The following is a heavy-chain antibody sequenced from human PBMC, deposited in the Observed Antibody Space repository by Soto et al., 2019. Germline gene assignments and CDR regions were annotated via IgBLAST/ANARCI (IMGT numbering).Heavy chain of an antibody. D-gene: IGHD1-1*01. CDR2: INHSGST. J-gene: IGHJ1*01. Sequence: SETLSLTCAVYGGSFSGYYWSWIRQPPGKGLEWIGEINHSGSTNYNPSLKSRVTISVDTSKNQFSLNLTSVTAADTAVYYCASFMSTTGPAEYFQHWGQGTLVTVSS. CDR1: GGSFSGYY. CDR3: ASFMSTTGPAEYFQH. V-gene: IGHV4-34*01.